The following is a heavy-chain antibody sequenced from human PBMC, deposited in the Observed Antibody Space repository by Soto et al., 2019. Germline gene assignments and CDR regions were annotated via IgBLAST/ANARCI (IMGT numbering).Heavy chain of an antibody. CDR2: IKSKTDGGTT. CDR1: GFTFSNAW. V-gene: IGHV3-15*01. D-gene: IGHD6-19*01. J-gene: IGHJ3*02. Sequence: EVQLVASGGGLVKPGGSLRLSCAASGFTFSNAWMSWVRQAPGKGLEWVGRIKSKTDGGTTDYAAPVKGRFTISRDDSKDTLYLQMNSLKTEDTAVYYCTTDSSGWSDAFDIWGQGTMVTVSS. CDR3: TTDSSGWSDAFDI.